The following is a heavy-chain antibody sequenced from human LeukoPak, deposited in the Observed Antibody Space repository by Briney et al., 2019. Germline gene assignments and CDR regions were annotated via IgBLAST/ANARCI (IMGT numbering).Heavy chain of an antibody. CDR3: ARNIAAAGYYFDY. V-gene: IGHV3-23*01. J-gene: IGHJ4*02. Sequence: GGSLRLSCAASGFTFSDYYMSWNRQAPGKGLEWVSAISGSGGSTYYADSVKGRFTISRDNSKNTLYLQMNSLRAEDTAVYYCARNIAAAGYYFDYWGQGTLVTVSS. CDR1: GFTFSDYY. CDR2: ISGSGGST. D-gene: IGHD6-13*01.